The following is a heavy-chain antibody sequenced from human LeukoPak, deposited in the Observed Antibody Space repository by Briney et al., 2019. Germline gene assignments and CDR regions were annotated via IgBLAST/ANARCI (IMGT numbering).Heavy chain of an antibody. V-gene: IGHV3-74*01. CDR3: ARGGSTYTDTCAS. D-gene: IGHD3-16*01. CDR2: INSDGTGA. CDR1: GFTFSSYW. J-gene: IGHJ5*02. Sequence: GGSLRLSCAASGFTFSSYWMYWVRQAPGKGLVWVSRINSDGTGANYADSVKGRFTISRDNAKNTLYLQMSSLGAEDTAVYYCARGGSTYTDTCASWGQGTLVTVS.